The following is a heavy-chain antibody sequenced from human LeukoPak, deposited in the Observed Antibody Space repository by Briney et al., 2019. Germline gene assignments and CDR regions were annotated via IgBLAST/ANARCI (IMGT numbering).Heavy chain of an antibody. J-gene: IGHJ4*02. CDR3: AREGVAGTGLDY. V-gene: IGHV1-3*01. D-gene: IGHD6-13*01. Sequence: ASVKVSCKASGYTFTSYAMHWVRQAPGQRLEWMRWINAGNGNTKYSQKFQGRVTITRDTSTSTVYMELSSLRSEDTAVYYCAREGVAGTGLDYWGQGTLVTVSS. CDR1: GYTFTSYA. CDR2: INAGNGNT.